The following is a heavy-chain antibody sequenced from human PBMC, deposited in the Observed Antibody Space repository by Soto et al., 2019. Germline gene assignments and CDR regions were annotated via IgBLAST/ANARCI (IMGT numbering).Heavy chain of an antibody. Sequence: PGGSLRLSCAASGFTVINNYMNWVRQAPGKGLEWVSVIYIDGTTYYADSVKGRFSISRDTSKNTLYLQMNSLRVEDTAVYYCARGGRLSPSGRCSDYWGEGTLVTVSS. CDR1: GFTVINNY. J-gene: IGHJ4*02. V-gene: IGHV3-66*01. D-gene: IGHD2-15*01. CDR3: ARGGRLSPSGRCSDY. CDR2: IYIDGTT.